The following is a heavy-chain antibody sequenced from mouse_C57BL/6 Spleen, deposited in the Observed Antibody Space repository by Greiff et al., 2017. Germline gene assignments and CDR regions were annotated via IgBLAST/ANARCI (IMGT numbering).Heavy chain of an antibody. CDR2: INPGSGGT. V-gene: IGHV1-54*01. CDR3: ARRYDYFYYAMDY. J-gene: IGHJ4*01. Sequence: VQLQESGAELVRPGTSVKVSCKASGYAFTNYLIEWVKQRPGQGLEWIGVINPGSGGTNYNEKFKGKATLTADKSSSTAYMQLSSLTSEDSAVYFCARRYDYFYYAMDYWGQGTSVTVSS. D-gene: IGHD2-4*01. CDR1: GYAFTNYL.